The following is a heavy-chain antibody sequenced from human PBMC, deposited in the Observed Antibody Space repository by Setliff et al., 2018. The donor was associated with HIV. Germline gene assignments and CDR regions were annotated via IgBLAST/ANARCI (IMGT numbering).Heavy chain of an antibody. CDR3: ARGPNGVGYDTRYYFVY. V-gene: IGHV3-30-3*01. J-gene: IGHJ4*02. Sequence: HPGGSLRLSCAASGFTFSSYAMHWVRQAPGKGLEWVAVISYDGSNKYYAESVKGRVTIARDNSKITLYLQMNSLRAEDTAVYYCARGPNGVGYDTRYYFVYGGQGTLVTVSS. CDR1: GFTFSSYA. D-gene: IGHD2-8*01. CDR2: ISYDGSNK.